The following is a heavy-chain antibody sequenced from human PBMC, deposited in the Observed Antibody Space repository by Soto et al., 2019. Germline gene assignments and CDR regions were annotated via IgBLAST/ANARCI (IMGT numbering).Heavy chain of an antibody. CDR2: ISPMFGAA. CDR1: GGTFNTYA. V-gene: IGHV1-69*19. Sequence: QVQLVQSGAEMKKPGSSVKVSCQSSGGTFNTYAMNWVRQAPGQGPEWMGDISPMFGAANYAPKFQGRVTITADESTGTSYMQLTSLTSDATALYFFAREAQVHTPAFVYWGQGPLVTVSS. D-gene: IGHD3-10*01. CDR3: AREAQVHTPAFVY. J-gene: IGHJ4*02.